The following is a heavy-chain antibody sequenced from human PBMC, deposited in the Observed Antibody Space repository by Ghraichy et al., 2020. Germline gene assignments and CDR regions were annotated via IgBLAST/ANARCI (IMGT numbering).Heavy chain of an antibody. D-gene: IGHD3-3*01. CDR2: IYYSGST. V-gene: IGHV4-39*01. CDR1: GGSISSSSYY. CDR3: ARQAWSGYHFRGAFDI. J-gene: IGHJ3*02. Sequence: SETLSLTCTVSGGSISSSSYYWGWIRQPPGKGLEWIGSIYYSGSTYYNPSLKSRVTISVDTSKNQFSLKLSSVTAADTAVYYCARQAWSGYHFRGAFDIWGQGTMVTVSS.